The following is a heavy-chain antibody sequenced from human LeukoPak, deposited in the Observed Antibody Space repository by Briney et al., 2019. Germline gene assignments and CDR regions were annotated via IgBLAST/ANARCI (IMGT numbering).Heavy chain of an antibody. V-gene: IGHV3-7*01. CDR1: GFTFSSYW. Sequence: GGSLRLSCAASGFTFSSYWMSWVRQAPGKGLEWVANIKQDGSEKYYVDSVKGRFTISRDNAKNSLYLQMNSLRAEDAAVYYCAKDNYDYVWGSYQAFYYYMDVWGKGTTVTVSS. J-gene: IGHJ6*03. CDR3: AKDNYDYVWGSYQAFYYYMDV. CDR2: IKQDGSEK. D-gene: IGHD3-16*02.